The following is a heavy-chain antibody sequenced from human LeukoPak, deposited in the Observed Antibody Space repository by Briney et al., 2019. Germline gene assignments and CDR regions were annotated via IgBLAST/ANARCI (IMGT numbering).Heavy chain of an antibody. CDR1: GFTFSSYA. J-gene: IGHJ6*03. V-gene: IGHV3-23*01. Sequence: GGSLRLSCAASGFTFSSYAMSWVRQAPGKGLEWVSAISGSGGSTYYADSVKGRFTISRDNSKNTLYLQMSSLRAEDTALYYCARALSSYVDYHYYYYMDVWGKGTTVTVSS. CDR2: ISGSGGST. CDR3: ARALSSYVDYHYYYYMDV. D-gene: IGHD4-11*01.